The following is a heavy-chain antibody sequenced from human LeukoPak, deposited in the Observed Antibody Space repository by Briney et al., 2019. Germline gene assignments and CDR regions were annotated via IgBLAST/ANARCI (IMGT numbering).Heavy chain of an antibody. Sequence: GGSLRLSCAASGFTFGSYAMYWVRQAPGKGLEYVSAISSNGGSTYYANSMKGRFTISRENSKNTLDLQMGSLRAEDMAVYYCARSGWYYDSSGYLDYWGQGTLVTVSS. CDR1: GFTFGSYA. J-gene: IGHJ4*02. V-gene: IGHV3-64*01. CDR3: ARSGWYYDSSGYLDY. CDR2: ISSNGGST. D-gene: IGHD3-22*01.